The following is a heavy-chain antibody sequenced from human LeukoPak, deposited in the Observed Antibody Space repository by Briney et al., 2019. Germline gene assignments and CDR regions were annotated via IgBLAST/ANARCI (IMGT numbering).Heavy chain of an antibody. CDR2: ISAYNGNT. Sequence: ASVKVSCKASGYTFTSYGISWVRQAPGQGLEWMGWISAYNGNTNYAQKLQGRVTMTTDTSTSTAYMELRSLRSDDTAVYYCAREPWGSIAAAGYYFDYWGQGTLVTVSS. CDR1: GYTFTSYG. V-gene: IGHV1-18*01. D-gene: IGHD6-13*01. J-gene: IGHJ4*02. CDR3: AREPWGSIAAAGYYFDY.